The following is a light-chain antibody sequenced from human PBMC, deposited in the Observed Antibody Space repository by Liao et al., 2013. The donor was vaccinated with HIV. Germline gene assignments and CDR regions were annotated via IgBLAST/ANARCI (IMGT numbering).Light chain of an antibody. CDR3: QAWDSSTVV. CDR2: VDS. CDR1: NIGSKS. J-gene: IGLJ2*01. V-gene: IGLV3-21*01. Sequence: SYVLTQPPSVSVAPGKTASITCGGNNIGSKSLHWYQQKPGQAPVLVIYVDSDRPSGIPERFSGSNSGNTATLTISGTQAMDEADYHCQAWDSSTVVFGGGTKLTVL.